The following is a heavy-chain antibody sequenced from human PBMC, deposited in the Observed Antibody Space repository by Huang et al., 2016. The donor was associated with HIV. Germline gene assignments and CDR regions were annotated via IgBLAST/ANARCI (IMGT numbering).Heavy chain of an antibody. V-gene: IGHV1-18*01. CDR3: ARDIWSYYDSSGYSPADY. CDR1: GYTFTMYG. J-gene: IGHJ4*02. D-gene: IGHD3-22*01. Sequence: QVQLVQSGAEVKKPGASVKVSCKTSGYTFTMYGINWVRQAPGQGLGWMGWISGYNGNTNYAQKFQGRVTMTTDTSTTTAYLELGSLRSDDTAVYCCARDIWSYYDSSGYSPADYWGQGTLVTVSS. CDR2: ISGYNGNT.